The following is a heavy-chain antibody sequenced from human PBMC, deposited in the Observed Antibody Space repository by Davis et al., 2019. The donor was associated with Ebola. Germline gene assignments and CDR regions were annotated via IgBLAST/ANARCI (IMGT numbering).Heavy chain of an antibody. CDR3: ARGAVTTFYYYGMDV. J-gene: IGHJ6*04. Sequence: GESLKISCAASGFTFSSYDMHWVRQATGKGLEWVSAIGTAGDTYYPGSVKGRFTISRENAKNSLYLQMNSLGAGDTAVYYCARGAVTTFYYYGMDVWGKGTTVTVSS. CDR2: IGTAGDT. CDR1: GFTFSSYD. D-gene: IGHD4-17*01. V-gene: IGHV3-13*01.